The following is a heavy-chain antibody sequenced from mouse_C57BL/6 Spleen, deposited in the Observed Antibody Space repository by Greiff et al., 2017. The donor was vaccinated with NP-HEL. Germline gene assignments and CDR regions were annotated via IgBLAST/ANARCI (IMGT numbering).Heavy chain of an antibody. CDR3: TRGSSYDGYYVGMDD. D-gene: IGHD2-3*01. Sequence: QVQLKQSGAELVRPGASLTLSCKASGYTFTDYEMHWVKQTPVHGLEWIGSIDPETGGTAYNQKFKGKAILTADKSSSTAYMELRSLTSEDSAVYYVTRGSSYDGYYVGMDDWGKGTSVTVSS. CDR1: GYTFTDYE. V-gene: IGHV1-15*01. J-gene: IGHJ4*01. CDR2: IDPETGGT.